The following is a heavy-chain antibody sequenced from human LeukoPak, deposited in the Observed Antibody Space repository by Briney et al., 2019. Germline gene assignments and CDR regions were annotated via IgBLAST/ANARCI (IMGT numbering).Heavy chain of an antibody. CDR3: ARDDEGPPGFDY. V-gene: IGHV3-53*01. CDR2: IYGGGDT. J-gene: IGHJ4*02. Sequence: GGSLSLSCAASGLTVSNNYMNWVHQAPGKGLEWVSVIYGGGDTYYADSVKGRFTISRDNSKNTLYLQMNSLRADDTAVYYCARDDEGPPGFDYWGQGTLVTVSS. CDR1: GLTVSNNY.